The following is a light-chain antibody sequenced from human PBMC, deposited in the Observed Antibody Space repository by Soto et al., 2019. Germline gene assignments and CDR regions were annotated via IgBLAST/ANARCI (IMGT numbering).Light chain of an antibody. V-gene: IGKV3-20*01. CDR1: QSVSSSS. CDR3: QQYGGSPRT. J-gene: IGKJ1*01. CDR2: GAS. Sequence: EIVLTQSPGTLSLSPGERATLSCRASQSVSSSSLAWYQHKRGQAPRLLIHGASSRATGIPDRFSGSGSGTDFTLTISRLEPEDFAVYYCQQYGGSPRTFGQGTKVEV.